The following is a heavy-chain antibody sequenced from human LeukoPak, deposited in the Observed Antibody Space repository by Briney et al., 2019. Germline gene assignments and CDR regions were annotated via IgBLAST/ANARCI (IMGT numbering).Heavy chain of an antibody. J-gene: IGHJ3*02. CDR3: ARHRLLTSGRDASDI. V-gene: IGHV5-51*01. D-gene: IGHD2/OR15-2a*01. CDR2: IYPGDSDT. CDR1: GYSFTSYW. Sequence: GESLKTSCKGSGYSFTSYWIGWVRQMPGKGLEWMGIIYPGDSDTRYSPSFQGQVTISADKSISTAYLQWSSLKASDTAMYYCARHRLLTSGRDASDIWGQGTMVTVSS.